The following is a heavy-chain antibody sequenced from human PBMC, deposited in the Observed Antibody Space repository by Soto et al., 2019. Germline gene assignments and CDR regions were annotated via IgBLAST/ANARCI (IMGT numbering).Heavy chain of an antibody. D-gene: IGHD3-16*01. V-gene: IGHV4-4*07. J-gene: IGHJ4*01. CDR1: GGSITESH. Sequence: SETLSLTCSVSGGSITESHWSWIRQPVGKGLEWIGRMYTGGSATYNPSLKSRVTMSLDSSKNEFSLKVRSMTAADTAVYYCATSTIMGLEVAGHFDNWGQGTLVTVSS. CDR3: ATSTIMGLEVAGHFDN. CDR2: MYTGGSA.